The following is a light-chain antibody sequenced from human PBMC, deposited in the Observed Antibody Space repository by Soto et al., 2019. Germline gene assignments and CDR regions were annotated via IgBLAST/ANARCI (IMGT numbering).Light chain of an antibody. J-gene: IGLJ3*02. CDR2: DVS. CDR1: RSDVGAYNY. CDR3: SSYTKSNSWV. Sequence: QSALTQPASVSGSPGQSITISCTGTRSDVGAYNYVSWYQQHPVKAPKFIIYDVSNRPSGISDRFSGSKSGITASLTISGLQAEDQADYYYSSYTKSNSWVFGGGTKLTVL. V-gene: IGLV2-14*03.